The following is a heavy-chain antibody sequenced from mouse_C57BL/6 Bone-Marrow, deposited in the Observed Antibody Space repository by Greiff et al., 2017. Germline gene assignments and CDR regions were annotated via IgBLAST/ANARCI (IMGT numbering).Heavy chain of an antibody. CDR3: TTGGWLLEAY. Sequence: VQLQQSGAELVRPGASVKLSCTASGFNIKDDYMHWVKQRPEQGLEWIGWIDPENGDTEYASEFQGKATITADTSANTAYLQLSSLTSEDTAVYYCTTGGWLLEAYWGQGTLVTVSA. CDR2: IDPENGDT. J-gene: IGHJ3*01. V-gene: IGHV14-4*01. D-gene: IGHD2-3*01. CDR1: GFNIKDDY.